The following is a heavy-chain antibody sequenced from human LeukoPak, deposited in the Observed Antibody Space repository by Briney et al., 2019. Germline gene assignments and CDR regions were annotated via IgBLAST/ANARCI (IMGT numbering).Heavy chain of an antibody. CDR3: TREALVGSYHYYYYMDV. D-gene: IGHD1-26*01. J-gene: IGHJ6*03. Sequence: GGSLRLSCTASGFTFGGYAMSWVRQAPGKGLEWVGFIRSKAYGGTTEYAASVKGRFTISRDDSKSIAYLQMNSLKTEDTAVYYCTREALVGSYHYYYYMDVWGKGTTVTISS. CDR1: GFTFGGYA. V-gene: IGHV3-49*04. CDR2: IRSKAYGGTT.